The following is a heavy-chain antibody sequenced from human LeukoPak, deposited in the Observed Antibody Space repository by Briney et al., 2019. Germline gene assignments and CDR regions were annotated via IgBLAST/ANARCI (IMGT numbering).Heavy chain of an antibody. CDR1: GGSFSGYY. J-gene: IGHJ4*02. D-gene: IGHD6-13*01. CDR2: VYHTGST. Sequence: SETLSLTCAVYGGSFSGYYWNWIRQPPGKGLEWIGEVYHTGSTNYNPSLKSRVTISVDTSKNQFSLKLTSVTAADTAVYYCARHGIAAAGNGDYWGQGTLVTVSS. V-gene: IGHV4-34*01. CDR3: ARHGIAAAGNGDY.